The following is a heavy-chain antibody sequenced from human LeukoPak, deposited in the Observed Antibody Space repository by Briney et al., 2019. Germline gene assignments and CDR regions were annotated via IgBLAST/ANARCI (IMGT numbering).Heavy chain of an antibody. CDR1: GGSFSGYY. J-gene: IGHJ4*02. D-gene: IGHD6-19*01. V-gene: IGHV4-34*01. Sequence: SETLSLTCAVYGGSFSGYYWSWIRQPPGKGLEWIGEINHSGSTNYNPSLKSRVTISVDTSKNQFSLKLSSVTAADTAVYYCARHGVYSSGWYRWGQGTLVTVSS. CDR3: ARHGVYSSGWYR. CDR2: INHSGST.